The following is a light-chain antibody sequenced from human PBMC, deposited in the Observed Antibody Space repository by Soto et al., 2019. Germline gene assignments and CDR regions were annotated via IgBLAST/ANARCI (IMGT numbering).Light chain of an antibody. CDR3: SSYRSGTVV. Sequence: QSVLTQPASVSGSPGQSITISCTGTSSDVGGSNYVSWYQQHPGIAPKLMIYDVTNRPSGVSHRFSGSRSGNTASLTISGLQAEDEADYYCSSYRSGTVVFGGGTKLTVL. CDR1: SSDVGGSNY. CDR2: DVT. V-gene: IGLV2-14*01. J-gene: IGLJ2*01.